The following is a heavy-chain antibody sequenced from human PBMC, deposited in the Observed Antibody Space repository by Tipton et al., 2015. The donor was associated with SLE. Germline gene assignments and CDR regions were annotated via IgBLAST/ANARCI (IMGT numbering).Heavy chain of an antibody. CDR2: IYSGGST. Sequence: SLRLSCAASGFTVSSNYMSWVRQAPGKGLEWVSVIYSGGSTYYADSVKGRFTISRDNSKNTLYLQMNSLRAEDTAVYYCAKSWRYYDSSGYYNWGQGTLVTVSS. J-gene: IGHJ4*02. CDR1: GFTVSSNY. CDR3: AKSWRYYDSSGYYN. V-gene: IGHV3-53*01. D-gene: IGHD3-22*01.